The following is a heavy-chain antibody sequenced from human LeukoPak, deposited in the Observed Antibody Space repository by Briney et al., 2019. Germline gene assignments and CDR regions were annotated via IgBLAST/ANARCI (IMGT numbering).Heavy chain of an antibody. CDR1: GFTFSSYS. J-gene: IGHJ4*02. Sequence: KSGGSLRLSCAASGFTFSSYSMNWVRQAPGKGLEWIASMSSGGTYIYYADSGRGRFTISRDNTKNSLYLVMNSLRVEDTAIYYCARDRPTGSSRLFVVQWGQGTPVIVSS. D-gene: IGHD3-3*01. V-gene: IGHV3-21*01. CDR3: ARDRPTGSSRLFVVQ. CDR2: MSSGGTYI.